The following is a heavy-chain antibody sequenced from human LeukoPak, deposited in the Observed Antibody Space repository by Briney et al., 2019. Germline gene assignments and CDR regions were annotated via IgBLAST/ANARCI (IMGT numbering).Heavy chain of an antibody. D-gene: IGHD6-19*01. CDR1: GSSISSSSYY. CDR3: ARVQIAVAGDHDAFDI. CDR2: IYYSGST. V-gene: IGHV4-39*07. J-gene: IGHJ3*02. Sequence: SETLSLTCTVSGSSISSSSYYWGWIRQPPGKGLEWIGSIYYSGSTYYNPSLKSRVTISVDTSKNQFSLKLSSVTAADTAVYYCARVQIAVAGDHDAFDIWGQGTMVTVSS.